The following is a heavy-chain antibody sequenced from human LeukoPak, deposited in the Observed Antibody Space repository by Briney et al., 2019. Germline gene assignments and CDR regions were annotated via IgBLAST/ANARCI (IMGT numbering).Heavy chain of an antibody. Sequence: SVKVSCKASGGTFSSYAISWVRQAPGQGLEWMGGIIPIFGTANYAQKFQGRVSITADESTSTAYMELSSLRSEDTAVYYCARVSSGWYYFDYWGQGTLVTVSS. CDR2: IIPIFGTA. D-gene: IGHD6-19*01. V-gene: IGHV1-69*13. J-gene: IGHJ4*02. CDR3: ARVSSGWYYFDY. CDR1: GGTFSSYA.